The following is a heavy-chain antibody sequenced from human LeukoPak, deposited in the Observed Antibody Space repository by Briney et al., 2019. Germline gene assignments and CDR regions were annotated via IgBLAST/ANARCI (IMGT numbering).Heavy chain of an antibody. V-gene: IGHV3-74*01. J-gene: IGHJ3*02. Sequence: PGGSLRLSCAASGFTFSSYWMHWVRQAPGKGLVWVSRINSDGSSISYADSVKGRFTISRDNAKDTLYLQMNSLRAEDTAVYYCARDSGSYSWAFDIWGQGTMVTVSS. D-gene: IGHD1-26*01. CDR1: GFTFSSYW. CDR3: ARDSGSYSWAFDI. CDR2: INSDGSSI.